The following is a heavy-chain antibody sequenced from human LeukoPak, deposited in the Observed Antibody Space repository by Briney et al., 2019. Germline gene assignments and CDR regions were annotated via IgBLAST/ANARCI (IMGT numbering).Heavy chain of an antibody. J-gene: IGHJ4*02. CDR2: IRKKNNRYST. D-gene: IGHD3-10*01. CDR1: GFTFNDHF. V-gene: IGHV3-72*01. CDR3: ASAVPAAKYYNSN. Sequence: GGSLRLSCVASGFTFNDHFMDWFRQAPGKGLEWVGRIRKKNNRYSTEYAASVKGRFTISRDDLNNSLYLQMNSLRTEDTAVYYCASAVPAAKYYNSNWGQGTLVTVSS.